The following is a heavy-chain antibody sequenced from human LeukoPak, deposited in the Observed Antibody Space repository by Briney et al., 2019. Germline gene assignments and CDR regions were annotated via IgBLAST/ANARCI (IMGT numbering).Heavy chain of an antibody. Sequence: PSETLSLTCAVSGYSISSGYYWGSIRQPPGTGLEWIGSIYHSGSTYYNPSLKSRVTISVDTSKNQFSLKLSSVTAADTAVYYCARPETPSVDTAMVHWYFDLWGRGTLVTVSS. D-gene: IGHD5-18*01. CDR2: IYHSGST. V-gene: IGHV4-38-2*01. J-gene: IGHJ2*01. CDR3: ARPETPSVDTAMVHWYFDL. CDR1: GYSISSGYY.